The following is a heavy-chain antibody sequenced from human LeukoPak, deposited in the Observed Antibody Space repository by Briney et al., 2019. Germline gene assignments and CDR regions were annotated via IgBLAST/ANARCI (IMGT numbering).Heavy chain of an antibody. CDR3: ARGRAPVLRYLDWLLKEGYYFDY. V-gene: IGHV4-34*01. CDR1: GGSFRGYY. Sequence: SETLSLTCAVYGGSFRGYYWHWIRQPPGKGLEWIGVIDQSGSANYNPSPKSRVTISLDTSKNQFSLKLTSVTAADTAVYYCARGRAPVLRYLDWLLKEGYYFDYWGQGTLVTVSS. J-gene: IGHJ4*02. CDR2: IDQSGSA. D-gene: IGHD3-9*01.